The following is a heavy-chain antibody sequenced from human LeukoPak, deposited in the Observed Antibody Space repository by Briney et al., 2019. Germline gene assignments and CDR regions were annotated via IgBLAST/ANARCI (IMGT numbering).Heavy chain of an antibody. CDR2: IYYSGST. V-gene: IGHV4-30-4*08. J-gene: IGHJ5*02. CDR1: GGSISSGDYY. CDR3: ARVQGDFNWFDP. Sequence: SETLSLTCTVSGGSISSGDYYWSWIRQPPGKGLEWIGYIYYSGSTYYNPSLKSRVTISVDTSKNQFSLKLSSVTAADTAVYYCARVQGDFNWFDPWGQGTLVTVSS. D-gene: IGHD2-21*02.